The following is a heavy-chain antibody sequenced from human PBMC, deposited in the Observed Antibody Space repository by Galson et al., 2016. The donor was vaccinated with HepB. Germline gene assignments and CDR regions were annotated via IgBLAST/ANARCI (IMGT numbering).Heavy chain of an antibody. D-gene: IGHD5-24*01. CDR2: IDWDDDK. CDR3: ARMPYSRDAYNFPPHFDY. V-gene: IGHV2-70*01. Sequence: PALVKPTQTLTVTCTFSGFSLTTSGMSVSWIRQPPGKALEWLAVIDWDDDKYYSTSLKTRLTISKDTSKNQVVLTMTNMDPVDTATYYCARMPYSRDAYNFPPHFDYWGQGTLVTVSS. CDR1: GFSLTTSGMS. J-gene: IGHJ4*02.